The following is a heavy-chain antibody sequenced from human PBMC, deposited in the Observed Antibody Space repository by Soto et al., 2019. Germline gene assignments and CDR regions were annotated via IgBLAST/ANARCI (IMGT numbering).Heavy chain of an antibody. D-gene: IGHD1-1*01. CDR1: GFTFSSYA. V-gene: IGHV3-23*01. CDR2: ISASGGST. Sequence: EVQLLESGGGLVQPGGSLRLSSAASGFTFSSYAMSWVRQAPGKGLEWVSAISASGGSTYYTDSVKGHFSISRDTSRNTLYLQMNSLRAEDRAVYYCATGTERFDYWGQGTLVTVSS. J-gene: IGHJ4*02. CDR3: ATGTERFDY.